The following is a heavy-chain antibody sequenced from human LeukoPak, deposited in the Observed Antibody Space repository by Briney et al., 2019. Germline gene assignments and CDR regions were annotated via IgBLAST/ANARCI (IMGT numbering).Heavy chain of an antibody. D-gene: IGHD3-10*01. V-gene: IGHV4-39*02. CDR1: GDSISSSSYN. CDR2: ISYSGST. CDR3: ARMTPGGWFDP. Sequence: SETLSLTCSVSGDSISSSSYNWGWIRQPPGTGLEWIGSISYSGSTKYNPSLKSRITISVDTSKNHFSLKLSSVTAADTAVYYCARMTPGGWFDPWGQGTLVTVSP. J-gene: IGHJ5*02.